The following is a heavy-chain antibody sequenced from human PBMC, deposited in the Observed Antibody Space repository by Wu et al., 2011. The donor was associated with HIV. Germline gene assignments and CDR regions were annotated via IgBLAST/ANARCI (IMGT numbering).Heavy chain of an antibody. CDR1: GYTFTSYG. CDR3: ASFQSKTGVNDAFDI. Sequence: QVQLVQSGAEVKKPGASVKVSCKASGYTFTSYGISWVRQAPGQGLEWMGWISAYNGDTNYAQKLQGRVTMTTDTSTSTAYMELRSLRSDDTAVYYXASFQSKTGVNDAFDIWGQGQWSPSLQ. J-gene: IGHJ3*02. D-gene: IGHD3-16*02. CDR2: ISAYNGDT. V-gene: IGHV1-18*01.